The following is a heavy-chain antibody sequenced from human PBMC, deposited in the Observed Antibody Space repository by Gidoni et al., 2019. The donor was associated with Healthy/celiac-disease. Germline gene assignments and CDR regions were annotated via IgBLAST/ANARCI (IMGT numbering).Heavy chain of an antibody. CDR3: ARVMGDGWFDP. V-gene: IGHV4-59*01. J-gene: IGHJ5*02. CDR1: GGSISSYY. Sequence: QLQLQAPGPGLVTPAATLSLTCTVSGGSISSYYWSWIRQPPGKGLEWIGYIYYSGSTNYNPSLKSRVTISVDTSKNQFALKLSSVTAADTAVYYCARVMGDGWFDPWGQGTLVTVSS. CDR2: IYYSGST.